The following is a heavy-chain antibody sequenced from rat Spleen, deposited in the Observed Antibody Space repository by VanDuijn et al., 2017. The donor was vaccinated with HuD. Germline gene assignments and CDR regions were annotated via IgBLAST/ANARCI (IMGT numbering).Heavy chain of an antibody. J-gene: IGHJ2*01. V-gene: IGHV5-29*01. CDR2: ISYDGSST. D-gene: IGHD1-12*01. CDR3: ARQGVTCSGDSDY. Sequence: EVQLVESDGGLVQPGRSLKLSCEASGFTFSDYYMAWVRQTPTKGLEWVATISYDGSSTYYRDSVEGRFTISRDNAKRTLFLQMDSLRSEDTATYDGARQGVTCSGDSDYWCQGVRVTVSS. CDR1: GFTFSDYY.